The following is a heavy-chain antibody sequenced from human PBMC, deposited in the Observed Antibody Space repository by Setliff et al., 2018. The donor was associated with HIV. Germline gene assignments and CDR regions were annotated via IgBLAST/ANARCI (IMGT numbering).Heavy chain of an antibody. CDR1: GGSISSRNW. CDR3: ARGVIDNAYDYLGIFYYNYMDV. Sequence: SETLSLTCAVSGGSISSRNWWSWVRQPPGKGLEWIGEIYHSGSTNYNPSLKSRVTISVDKSKNQFSLKLISVTAADTAVHFCARGVIDNAYDYLGIFYYNYMDVWGKGTTVTVSS. CDR2: IYHSGST. V-gene: IGHV4-4*02. J-gene: IGHJ6*03. D-gene: IGHD5-12*01.